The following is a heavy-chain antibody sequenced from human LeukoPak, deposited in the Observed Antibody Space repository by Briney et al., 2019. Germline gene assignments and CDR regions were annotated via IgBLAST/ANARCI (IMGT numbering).Heavy chain of an antibody. CDR1: GGSISSGGYY. D-gene: IGHD3-9*01. J-gene: IGHJ4*02. CDR3: ARAPPNYDILTGYYTGDFDY. Sequence: SETLSLTCTVSGGSISSGGYYWSWIRQPPGKGLEWIGYIYYSGSTNYNPSLKSRVTISVDTSKNQFSLKLSSVTAADTAVYYCARAPPNYDILTGYYTGDFDYWGQGTLVTVSS. V-gene: IGHV4-61*08. CDR2: IYYSGST.